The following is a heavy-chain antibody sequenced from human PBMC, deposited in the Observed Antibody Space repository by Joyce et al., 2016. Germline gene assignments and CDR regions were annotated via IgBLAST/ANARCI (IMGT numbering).Heavy chain of an antibody. CDR3: ARYDGSGSYYFYGMDV. V-gene: IGHV3-48*04. Sequence: EVRLAESGGGLVQPGGSLRLSCAASGFTFSRYAMNWIRQAPGKGLECVAYMTSTSGTIYYADSVKGRFTISRDNAQNSLFLQMNSLRAEDTAVYYCARYDGSGSYYFYGMDVWGQGTTVTVSS. J-gene: IGHJ6*02. CDR2: MTSTSGTI. D-gene: IGHD3-10*01. CDR1: GFTFSRYA.